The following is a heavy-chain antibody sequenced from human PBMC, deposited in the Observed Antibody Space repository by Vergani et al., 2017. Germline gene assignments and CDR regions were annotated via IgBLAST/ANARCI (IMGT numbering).Heavy chain of an antibody. CDR2: INHSGST. CDR1: GGSFSGYY. Sequence: QVQLQQWGAGLLKPSETLSLTCAVYGGSFSGYYWSWIRQPPGKGLEWIGEINHSGSTNYNPSLKSRVTISVDTSKNRFSLKLSSVTAADTAVYYCARARRYMVRGVIIKRYYYHGMDVWGQGTTVTVSS. J-gene: IGHJ6*02. V-gene: IGHV4-34*01. D-gene: IGHD3-10*01. CDR3: ARARRYMVRGVIIKRYYYHGMDV.